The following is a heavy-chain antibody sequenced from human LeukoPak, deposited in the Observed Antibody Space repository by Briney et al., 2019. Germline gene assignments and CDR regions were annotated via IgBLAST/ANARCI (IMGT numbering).Heavy chain of an antibody. J-gene: IGHJ4*02. D-gene: IGHD2-2*01. V-gene: IGHV3-23*01. Sequence: PGGSLRLSYAASGFTFSNYAMSWVRQAPGKGLECVSAISDSGDKTDYADSVRGRFTIYRDNSKDTLYLQMNSLGAADTAVYYCAKDGGGYCNNSSCWGQGTLVTVSS. CDR2: ISDSGDKT. CDR3: AKDGGGYCNNSSC. CDR1: GFTFSNYA.